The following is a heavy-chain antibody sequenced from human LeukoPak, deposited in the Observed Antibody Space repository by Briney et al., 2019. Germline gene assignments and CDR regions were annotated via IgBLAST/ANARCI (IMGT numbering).Heavy chain of an antibody. D-gene: IGHD6-13*01. V-gene: IGHV3-9*01. CDR1: GFTFDDYA. CDR2: ISWNSGSI. Sequence: GGSLRLSCAASGFTFDDYAMHWVRQAPGKGLEWVSGISWNSGSIGYADSVKGRFTISRDNAKNSLYLQMNSLRAEDTALYYCAKATGFAQQLVLCAFDIWGQGTMVTVSS. J-gene: IGHJ3*02. CDR3: AKATGFAQQLVLCAFDI.